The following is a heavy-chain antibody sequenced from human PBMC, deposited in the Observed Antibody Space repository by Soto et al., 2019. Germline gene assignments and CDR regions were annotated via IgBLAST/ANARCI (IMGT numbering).Heavy chain of an antibody. D-gene: IGHD2-21*02. J-gene: IGHJ4*01. CDR3: ARSIVLVTALDY. CDR2: INAGNGNT. Sequence: ASVKVSCKASGYTFTSYAMHWVRQAPGQRLEWMGWINAGNGNTKYSQKFQGRVTITRDTSASTAYMELSSLRSEDTAVYYCARSIVLVTALDYWGHGTLVTVSS. V-gene: IGHV1-3*01. CDR1: GYTFTSYA.